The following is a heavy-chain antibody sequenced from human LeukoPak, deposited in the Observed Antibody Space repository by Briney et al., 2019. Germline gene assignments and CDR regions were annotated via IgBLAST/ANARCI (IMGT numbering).Heavy chain of an antibody. CDR2: IIPIFGTA. D-gene: IGHD1-26*01. CDR1: GVTFSSYA. V-gene: IGHV1-69*05. CDR3: ARLIVGATSSDAFDI. Sequence: SVKVSCKASGVTFSSYAISWVRQAPGQGLEWMGGIIPIFGTANYAQKFQGRVTITTDESTSTAYMELSSLRSEDTAVYYCARLIVGATSSDAFDIWGQGTMVTVSS. J-gene: IGHJ3*02.